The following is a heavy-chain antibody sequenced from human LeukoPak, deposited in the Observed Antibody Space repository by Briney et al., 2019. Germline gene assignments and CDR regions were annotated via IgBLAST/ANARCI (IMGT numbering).Heavy chain of an antibody. V-gene: IGHV3-23*01. J-gene: IGHJ4*02. CDR1: GFTFSNSA. Sequence: HPGGSLRLSCAASGFTFSNSAMSWVRQAPGKGLEWVSTLSGSGITTYYADSVKGRFTVSRDNSKNTLYLQMNSLRAEDTAVYYCAKKKGGYYEDYFDCWGQGTLVTVSS. CDR2: LSGSGITT. D-gene: IGHD3-10*01. CDR3: AKKKGGYYEDYFDC.